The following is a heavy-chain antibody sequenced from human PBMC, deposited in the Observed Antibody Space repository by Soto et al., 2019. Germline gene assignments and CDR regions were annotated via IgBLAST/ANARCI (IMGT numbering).Heavy chain of an antibody. J-gene: IGHJ4*02. CDR3: ATSWGSGYYRTTQFDY. CDR1: GGSISSGGYY. Sequence: PSETLSLTCTVSGGSISSGGYYWSWIRQHPGKGLEWIGYIYYSGSTYYDPSLKSRVTISVDTSKNQFSLKLSSVTAADTAVYYCATSWGSGYYRTTQFDYWGQGTLVTVSS. V-gene: IGHV4-31*03. D-gene: IGHD3-22*01. CDR2: IYYSGST.